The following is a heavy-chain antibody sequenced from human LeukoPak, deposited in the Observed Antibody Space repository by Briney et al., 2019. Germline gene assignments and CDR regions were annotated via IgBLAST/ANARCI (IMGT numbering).Heavy chain of an antibody. D-gene: IGHD3-9*01. J-gene: IGHJ3*02. CDR3: ARDRAYYDILTGYYGAYAFDI. V-gene: IGHV4-61*02. CDR1: GGSISSGGYS. Sequence: SETLSLTCAVSGGSISSGGYSWSWIRQPAGKGLEWIGRIYTSGSTNYNPSLKSRVTMSVDTSKNQFSLKLSSVTAADTAVYYCARDRAYYDILTGYYGAYAFDIWGQGTMVTVSS. CDR2: IYTSGST.